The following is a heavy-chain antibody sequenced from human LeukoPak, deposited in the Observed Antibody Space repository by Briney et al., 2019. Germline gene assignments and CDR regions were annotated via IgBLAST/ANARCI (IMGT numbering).Heavy chain of an antibody. CDR2: IIPIFGTA. J-gene: IGHJ4*02. CDR1: GGTFSSYA. Sequence: GASVKVSCKASGGTFSSYAISWVRQAPGQGLEWMGGIIPIFGTANYAQKFQGRVTITADESTSAAYMELSSLRSEDTAVYYCARAKRYYYDSSRYYWDYWGQGTLVTVSS. CDR3: ARAKRYYYDSSRYYWDY. V-gene: IGHV1-69*13. D-gene: IGHD3-22*01.